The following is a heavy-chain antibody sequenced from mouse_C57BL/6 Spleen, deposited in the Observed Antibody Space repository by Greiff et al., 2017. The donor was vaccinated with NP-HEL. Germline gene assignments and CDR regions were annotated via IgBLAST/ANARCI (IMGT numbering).Heavy chain of an antibody. CDR3: ARESAYDYWFAD. CDR2: INPSSGYT. Sequence: QVQLQHSGAELARPGASVKMSCKASGYTFTSYTMHWVNQRPGQGLEWIGYINPSSGYTKYNQKFKDKATLTADKASSTGYMQLSSLTSEDSAVYYCARESAYDYWFADWGQGTMVTVSA. D-gene: IGHD2-4*01. V-gene: IGHV1-4*01. J-gene: IGHJ3*01. CDR1: GYTFTSYT.